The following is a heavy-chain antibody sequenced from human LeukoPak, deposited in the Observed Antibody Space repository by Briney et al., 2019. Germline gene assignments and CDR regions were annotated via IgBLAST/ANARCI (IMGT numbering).Heavy chain of an antibody. CDR2: INHSGST. D-gene: IGHD4-23*01. V-gene: IGHV4-34*01. CDR1: GGSFSGYY. Sequence: SETLSLTCAVYGGSFSGYYWRWIRQPPGKGLAWIGEINHSGSTNYNPSLKSRVTISVDTSKNQFSLKLSSVTAADTAVYYCARTHDYCGKSSPYYFDYWGQGTLVTVYS. J-gene: IGHJ4*02. CDR3: ARTHDYCGKSSPYYFDY.